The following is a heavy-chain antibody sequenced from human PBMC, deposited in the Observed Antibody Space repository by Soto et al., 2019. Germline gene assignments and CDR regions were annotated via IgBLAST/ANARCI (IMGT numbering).Heavy chain of an antibody. V-gene: IGHV5-51*01. CDR1: GYSFTSYW. CDR2: IYPVDSDT. Sequence: GESLKISCKGSGYSFTSYWIGWVRQMPGKGLEWMGIIYPVDSDTRYSPSFQGQVTISADKSISTAYLQWSSLKASDTALYFCATNTIFGVATPAYYLDYCGAGTLLTVSS. D-gene: IGHD3-3*01. J-gene: IGHJ4*02. CDR3: ATNTIFGVATPAYYLDY.